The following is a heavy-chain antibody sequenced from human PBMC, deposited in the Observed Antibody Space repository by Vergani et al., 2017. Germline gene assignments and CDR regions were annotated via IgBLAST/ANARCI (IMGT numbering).Heavy chain of an antibody. J-gene: IGHJ2*01. V-gene: IGHV3-30*03. CDR1: GFTFSSYG. CDR2: ISYDGSNK. D-gene: IGHD4-17*01. CDR3: ARAHDYGDWYFDL. Sequence: QVQLVESGGGVVQPGRSLRLSCAASGFTFSSYGMHWVRQAPGKGLEWVAVISYDGSNKYYADSVKGRFTISRDNSKNTLYLQMNSLRAEDTAVYYCARAHDYGDWYFDLWGRGTLVTVSS.